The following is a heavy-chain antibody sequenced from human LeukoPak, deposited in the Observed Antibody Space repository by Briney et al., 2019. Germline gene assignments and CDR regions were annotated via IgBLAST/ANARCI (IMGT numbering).Heavy chain of an antibody. CDR1: GFTVSSNY. Sequence: GGSLRLSCAASGFTVSSNYMSWVRQAPGKGLEWVSVIYSGGSTYYADSVKGRFTISRDNSKNTLYLQMNSLRAEDTAVYYCARALVYYDILTGRDAFDIWGQGTMATVSS. CDR3: ARALVYYDILTGRDAFDI. D-gene: IGHD3-9*01. CDR2: IYSGGST. J-gene: IGHJ3*02. V-gene: IGHV3-53*01.